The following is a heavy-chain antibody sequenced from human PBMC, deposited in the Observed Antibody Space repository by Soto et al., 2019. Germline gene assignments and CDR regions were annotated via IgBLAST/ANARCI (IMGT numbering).Heavy chain of an antibody. Sequence: SVKVSCNASGGTFSSYAISWVRQAPGQGLEWMGGVIPVFGTANYAQKFQGRDTVTADESTSTAYMELSSLRSEDTAVYYCPRASPGYSNDYWGQGTRVTVSS. CDR1: GGTFSSYA. V-gene: IGHV1-69*13. D-gene: IGHD4-4*01. CDR2: VIPVFGTA. J-gene: IGHJ4*02. CDR3: PRASPGYSNDY.